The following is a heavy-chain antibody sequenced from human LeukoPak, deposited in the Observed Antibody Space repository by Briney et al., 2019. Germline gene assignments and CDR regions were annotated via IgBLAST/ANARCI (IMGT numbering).Heavy chain of an antibody. CDR1: GGSISSYY. J-gene: IGHJ4*02. V-gene: IGHV4-59*08. CDR3: ARHTSGWYVDY. CDR2: IYYSGST. Sequence: SETLSLTCTVSGGSISSYYWSWIRQPPGKGLEWIGYIYYSGSTNYNPSLKSRVAISVDTSKNQFSLKLSSVTAADTAVYYCARHTSGWYVDYWGQGTLVTVSS. D-gene: IGHD6-19*01.